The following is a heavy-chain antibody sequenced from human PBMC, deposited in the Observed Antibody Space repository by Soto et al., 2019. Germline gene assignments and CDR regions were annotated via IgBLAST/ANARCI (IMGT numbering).Heavy chain of an antibody. V-gene: IGHV1-3*01. CDR2: INAGNGNT. CDR1: GYTFTSYA. J-gene: IGHJ4*02. CDR3: AREYYYGSSGYYGNFDY. D-gene: IGHD3-22*01. Sequence: ASVKVSCKASGYTFTSYAMHWVRQAPGQRLEWMGWINAGNGNTKYSQKFQGRVTITRDTSASTAYMELSSLRSEDTAVYYCAREYYYGSSGYYGNFDYWGQGTLVTVSS.